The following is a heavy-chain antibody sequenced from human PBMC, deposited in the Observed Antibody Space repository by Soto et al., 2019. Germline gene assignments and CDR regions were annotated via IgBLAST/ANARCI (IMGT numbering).Heavy chain of an antibody. D-gene: IGHD3-16*01. J-gene: IGHJ5*02. CDR2: ISYDGSNK. Sequence: QVQLVESGGGVVQPGRSLRLSCAASGFTFSSYAMHWVRQAPGKGLEWVAVISYDGSNKYYADSVKGRFTISRNNSKNTLYLHMNSLRAEDTAVYYCSRGARGKEVVWVYWFGPWCQGTLVTDSS. V-gene: IGHV3-30-3*01. CDR3: SRGARGKEVVWVYWFGP. CDR1: GFTFSSYA.